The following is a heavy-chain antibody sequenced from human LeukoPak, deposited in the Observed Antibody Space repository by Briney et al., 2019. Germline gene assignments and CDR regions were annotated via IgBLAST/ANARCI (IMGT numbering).Heavy chain of an antibody. CDR2: ISSSSSNI. CDR3: VRFTGTGTSDAFDI. Sequence: GGSLRLSCSASGFTFSTYYIKWVRQAQGKGLEWVSSISSSSSNIYYADSVKGRFTISRDNPNKSLYLQMNSLRAEDTAVYYCVRFTGTGTSDAFDIWGQGTTVTVSS. CDR1: GFTFSTYY. V-gene: IGHV3-21*01. J-gene: IGHJ3*02. D-gene: IGHD1-1*01.